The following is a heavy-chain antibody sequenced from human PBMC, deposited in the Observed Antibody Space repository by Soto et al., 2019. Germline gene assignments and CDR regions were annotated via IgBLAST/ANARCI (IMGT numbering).Heavy chain of an antibody. Sequence: PSETLSLTCTVSGGSVSSGSYYWSWIRQPPGKGLEWIGYIYYSGSTNYNPSLKSRVTISVDTSKNQFSLKLSSVTAADTAVYYCARATTVVTPFDYWGQGTLVTVSS. CDR3: ARATTVVTPFDY. CDR1: GGSVSSGSYY. V-gene: IGHV4-61*01. D-gene: IGHD4-17*01. J-gene: IGHJ4*02. CDR2: IYYSGST.